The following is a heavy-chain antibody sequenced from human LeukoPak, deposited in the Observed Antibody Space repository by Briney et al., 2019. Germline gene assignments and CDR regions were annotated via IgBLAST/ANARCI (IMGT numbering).Heavy chain of an antibody. D-gene: IGHD2-2*01. CDR3: ARDPGPPRIVVVPAAMDY. Sequence: HPGGSLRLSCAASGFTFSSYAMHWVRQAPGKGLEWVAVISYDGSNKYYADSVKGRFTISRDNSKNTLYLQMNSLRAEDTAVYYCARDPGPPRIVVVPAAMDYWGQGTLVTVSS. CDR1: GFTFSSYA. CDR2: ISYDGSNK. V-gene: IGHV3-30-3*01. J-gene: IGHJ4*02.